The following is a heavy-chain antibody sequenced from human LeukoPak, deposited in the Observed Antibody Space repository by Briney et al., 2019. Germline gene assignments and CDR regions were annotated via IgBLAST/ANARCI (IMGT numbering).Heavy chain of an antibody. CDR3: ARQGDRMAGIAARRNDY. V-gene: IGHV3-48*01. J-gene: IGHJ4*02. CDR2: ISSSSSSTI. D-gene: IGHD6-6*01. Sequence: GGSLRLSCAASGFTFSSYSMNWVRQAPGKGLEWVSYISSSSSSTIYYADSVKGRFTISRDNAKNSLYLQMNSLRAEDTAVYYCARQGDRMAGIAARRNDYWGQGTLVAVSS. CDR1: GFTFSSYS.